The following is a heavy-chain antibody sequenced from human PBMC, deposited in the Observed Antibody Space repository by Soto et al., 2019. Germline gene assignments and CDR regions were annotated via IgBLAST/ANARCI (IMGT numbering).Heavy chain of an antibody. CDR1: GGPVTNSSYY. CDR3: VSQRTTVPTQAYFDY. J-gene: IGHJ4*02. V-gene: IGHV4-39*01. CDR2: VYYRGRS. D-gene: IGHD4-17*01. Sequence: SETLSLTCTVSGGPVTNSSYYWGWIRQSPGKGLEWIGSVYYRGRSYSKSSVKSRVTISVDTSKNRFSLSLNSVTASDTAVYFCVSQRTTVPTQAYFDYWGPGALVTVSS.